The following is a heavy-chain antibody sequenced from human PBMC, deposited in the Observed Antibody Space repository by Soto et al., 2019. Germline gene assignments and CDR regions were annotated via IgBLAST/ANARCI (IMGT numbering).Heavy chain of an antibody. V-gene: IGHV5-10-1*01. CDR1: GYSFTSYW. J-gene: IGHJ6*02. CDR3: ARYVDIAMVPYYYYYYGMDV. Sequence: LKISCKGSGYSFTSYWKSWVRQMPGKGLEWMGRIDPSDSYTNYSPSFQGHVTISADKSISTAYLQWSSLKASDTAMYYCARYVDIAMVPYYYYYYGMDVWGQGTTVTV. CDR2: IDPSDSYT. D-gene: IGHD5-18*01.